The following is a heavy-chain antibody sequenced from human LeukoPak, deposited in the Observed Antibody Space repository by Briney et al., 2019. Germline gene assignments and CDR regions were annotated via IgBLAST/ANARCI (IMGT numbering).Heavy chain of an antibody. CDR3: ARDLRRITIFGVVTPDGFDN. J-gene: IGHJ3*02. CDR1: GYTFTNYY. CDR2: INTSGGST. D-gene: IGHD3-3*01. V-gene: IGHV1-46*01. Sequence: ASVKVSCKASGYTFTNYYMHWVRQAPGQGLEWMGIINTSGGSTTYAQNFQGRVTMTRDTSTSTVYMELSSLRSEDTAVYYCARDLRRITIFGVVTPDGFDNWGQGTMVTVSS.